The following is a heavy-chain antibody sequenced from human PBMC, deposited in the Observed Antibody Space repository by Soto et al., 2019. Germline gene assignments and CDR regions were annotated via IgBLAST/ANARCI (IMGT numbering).Heavy chain of an antibody. J-gene: IGHJ5*02. Sequence: EASVKVSCKASGYTFTSYGISWVRQAPGQGLEWTGWISAYNGNTNYAQKLQGRVTMTTDTSTSTAYMELRSLRSDDTAVYYCARDIVGATTTVLDWFDPWGQGTLVTVS. CDR3: ARDIVGATTTVLDWFDP. V-gene: IGHV1-18*01. D-gene: IGHD1-26*01. CDR1: GYTFTSYG. CDR2: ISAYNGNT.